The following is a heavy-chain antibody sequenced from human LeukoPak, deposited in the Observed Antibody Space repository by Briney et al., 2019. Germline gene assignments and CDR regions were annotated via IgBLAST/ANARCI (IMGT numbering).Heavy chain of an antibody. J-gene: IGHJ4*02. CDR3: AKDERYCSTTSCSYYFDS. CDR1: GFTFSSYA. CDR2: ISGSGATT. Sequence: QPGVSLRLSCAASGFTFSSYAMSWVPQAPGKGLEWVSAISGSGATTYYADSVKGRFTISRDNSKNTLYLQMNSLRAEDMAVYYCAKDERYCSTTSCSYYFDSWGQGTLVTVSS. D-gene: IGHD2-2*01. V-gene: IGHV3-23*01.